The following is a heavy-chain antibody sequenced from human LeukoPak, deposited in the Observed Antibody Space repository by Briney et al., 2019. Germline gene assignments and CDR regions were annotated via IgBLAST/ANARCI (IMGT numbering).Heavy chain of an antibody. CDR2: IYYSGST. Sequence: PSETLSLTCAVYGGSFSGYYWSWIRQPPGKGLEWIGSIYYSGSTYYNPSLKSRVTISVDTSKNQFSLKLSSVTAADTAVYYCARRAGGDYVGFYYYYYMDVWGKGTTVTVSS. CDR1: GGSFSGYY. CDR3: ARRAGGDYVGFYYYYYMDV. D-gene: IGHD4-17*01. J-gene: IGHJ6*03. V-gene: IGHV4-34*01.